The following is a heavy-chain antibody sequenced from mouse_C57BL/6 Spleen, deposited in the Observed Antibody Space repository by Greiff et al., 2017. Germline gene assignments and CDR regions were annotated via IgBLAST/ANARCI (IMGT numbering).Heavy chain of an antibody. CDR3: ARNYYGSSYVGDWYFDV. CDR2: INPNYGPT. D-gene: IGHD1-1*01. J-gene: IGHJ1*03. Sequence: EVQLQQSGPELVKPGASVKISCKASGYSFTDYNMNWVKQSNGKSLEWIGVINPNYGPTSYNQKFKGKATLTVDQSSSTAYMQLNSLTSEDPAVYYCARNYYGSSYVGDWYFDVWGTGTTVTVSS. CDR1: GYSFTDYN. V-gene: IGHV1-39*01.